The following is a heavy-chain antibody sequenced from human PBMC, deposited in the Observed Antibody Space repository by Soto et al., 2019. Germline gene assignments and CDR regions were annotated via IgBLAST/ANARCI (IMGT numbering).Heavy chain of an antibody. CDR3: ARDQSAYGIAVAGIIYGY. J-gene: IGHJ4*02. CDR1: GFTFSSYG. D-gene: IGHD6-19*01. CDR2: IWYDGSNK. Sequence: GGSLRLSCAASGFTFSSYGMHWVRQAPGKGLEWVAVIWYDGSNKYYADSVKGRFTISRDNSKNTLYLQMNSLRAEDTAVYYCARDQSAYGIAVAGIIYGYWGQGTLVTVSS. V-gene: IGHV3-33*01.